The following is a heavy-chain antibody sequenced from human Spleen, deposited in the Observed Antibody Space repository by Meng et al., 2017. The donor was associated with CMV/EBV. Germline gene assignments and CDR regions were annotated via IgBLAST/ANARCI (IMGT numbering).Heavy chain of an antibody. J-gene: IGHJ5*02. Sequence: VQLVQSGAELKKPGSSVKVSCKASGDTYSSYAISWVRQAPGQGLEWMGWINPNSGGTNYAQKFQGRVTMTRDTSISTAYMELSRLRSDDTAVYYCARDSYYYDSSAPGAPWGQGTLVTVSS. D-gene: IGHD3-22*01. V-gene: IGHV1-2*02. CDR2: INPNSGGT. CDR3: ARDSYYYDSSAPGAP. CDR1: GDTYSSYA.